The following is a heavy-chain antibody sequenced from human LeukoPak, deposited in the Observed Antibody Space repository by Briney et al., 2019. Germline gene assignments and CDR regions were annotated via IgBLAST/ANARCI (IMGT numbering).Heavy chain of an antibody. D-gene: IGHD4-17*01. CDR1: GFTFSSYW. CDR3: AREYGDYVFDY. Sequence: GGALRLSCAASGFTFSSYWMSWVRQAPGKGLEWVANIKQDGSEKYYVDSVKGRFTISRDNAKNSLYLQMNSLRAEDTAVYYCAREYGDYVFDYWGQGTLVTVSS. CDR2: IKQDGSEK. J-gene: IGHJ4*02. V-gene: IGHV3-7*01.